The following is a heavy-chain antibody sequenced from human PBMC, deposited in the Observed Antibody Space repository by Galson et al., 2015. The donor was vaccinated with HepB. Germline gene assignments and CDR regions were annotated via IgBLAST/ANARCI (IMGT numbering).Heavy chain of an antibody. Sequence: SVKVSCKASGYTFTAYFMHWVRQAPGQGLEWMGRINPNSGGTTYAQSSQGRVTMTRDTSITTAYMELSRLTSDDTAVYYCARDFKYGVDPWGQGTLVTVSS. CDR1: GYTFTAYF. D-gene: IGHD2/OR15-2a*01. V-gene: IGHV1-2*06. CDR2: INPNSGGT. J-gene: IGHJ5*02. CDR3: ARDFKYGVDP.